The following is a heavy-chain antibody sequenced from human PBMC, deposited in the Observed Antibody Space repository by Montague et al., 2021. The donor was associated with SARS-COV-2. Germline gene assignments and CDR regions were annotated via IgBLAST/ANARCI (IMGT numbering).Heavy chain of an antibody. Sequence: SLRLSCAASGFTFSKYSMNWVRQAPGKGLEWVSSISTSSLYIYYAAPVKGRFTISRANAKNSLFLQMDSLRTEDTAIYFCARAAGVFHIDLFLGPGHWGQGTLVTVS. CDR1: GFTFSKYS. V-gene: IGHV3-21*01. J-gene: IGHJ4*02. D-gene: IGHD3-9*01. CDR3: ARAAGVFHIDLFLGPGH. CDR2: ISTSSLYI.